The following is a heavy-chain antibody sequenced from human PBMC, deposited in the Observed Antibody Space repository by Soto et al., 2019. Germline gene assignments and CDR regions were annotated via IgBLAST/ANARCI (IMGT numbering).Heavy chain of an antibody. D-gene: IGHD7-27*01. Sequence: QVQLVESGGGVVQPGRSLRLSCAASGFTFSSYGMHWVRQAPGKGLEWVAVISYDGSNKYYADSVKGRFTISRDNSKNTLYLQMNSLRAEDTAVYYCAKSNWGGSWYFDLWGRGTLVTVSS. CDR2: ISYDGSNK. CDR1: GFTFSSYG. V-gene: IGHV3-30*18. CDR3: AKSNWGGSWYFDL. J-gene: IGHJ2*01.